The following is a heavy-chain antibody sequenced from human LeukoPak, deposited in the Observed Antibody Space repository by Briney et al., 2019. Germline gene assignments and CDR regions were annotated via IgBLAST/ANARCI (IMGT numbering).Heavy chain of an antibody. V-gene: IGHV3-48*02. CDR2: ISSSGSTT. CDR1: GFTFSNYN. Sequence: GGSLRLSCVPSGFTFSNYNMNWVRQAPGGGLEWVSLISSSGSTTNYADSVKGRFTVSRDNAKNSLYLQVNSLTDEDTAVYYCARATGSGWKYYFDYWGQGVLVTVSS. J-gene: IGHJ4*02. CDR3: ARATGSGWKYYFDY. D-gene: IGHD6-19*01.